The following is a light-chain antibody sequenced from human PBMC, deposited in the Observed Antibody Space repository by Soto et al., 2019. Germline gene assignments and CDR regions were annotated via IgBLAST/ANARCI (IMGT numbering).Light chain of an antibody. CDR1: QDISNH. V-gene: IGKV1-33*01. CDR3: QQYVHKIT. J-gene: IGKJ4*01. Sequence: DIQMTQSPSSLSASVGHRVTITCQASQDISNHLHWDQQKSGKAPKLLIYDASNLETGVPSRFSGSGSGADFTFTISSLQPDDIATYYCQQYVHKITFGGGTKVEIK. CDR2: DAS.